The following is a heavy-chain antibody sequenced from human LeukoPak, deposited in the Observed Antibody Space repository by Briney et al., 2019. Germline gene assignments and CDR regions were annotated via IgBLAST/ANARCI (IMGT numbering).Heavy chain of an antibody. CDR3: SRSPAGNVLDQ. CDR1: SDSISSYY. D-gene: IGHD2-8*01. J-gene: IGHJ5*02. V-gene: IGHV4-59*01. Sequence: PSETLSLTCTVSSDSISSYYWSWIRQPPGKGLEWIGYIYYSGTTKYNPSLKSRVTISIDTSKNQFSLKLSSVTAADTAVYYCSRSPAGNVLDQWGQGTLVTVSS. CDR2: IYYSGTT.